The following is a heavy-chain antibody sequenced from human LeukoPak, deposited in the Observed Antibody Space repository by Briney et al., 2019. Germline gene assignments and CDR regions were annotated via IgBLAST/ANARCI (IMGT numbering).Heavy chain of an antibody. CDR3: ARGRDFWSGYSFDY. CDR2: VYYSGST. J-gene: IGHJ4*02. CDR1: GGSISTYY. D-gene: IGHD3-3*01. Sequence: SETLSLTCTVSGGSISTYYWSWVRQPPGKGLEWIGYVYYSGSTEYNPSLKSRVTISVDASKIQFSLKLNSMTAADTAVYYCARGRDFWSGYSFDYWGQGTLVTVSS. V-gene: IGHV4-59*01.